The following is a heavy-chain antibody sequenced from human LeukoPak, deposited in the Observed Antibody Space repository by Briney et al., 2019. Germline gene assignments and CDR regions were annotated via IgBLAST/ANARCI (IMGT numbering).Heavy chain of an antibody. CDR1: GHTFTSYD. J-gene: IGHJ4*02. CDR3: ARLYSSGPDFGD. V-gene: IGHV1-8*01. CDR2: MNPNSGNT. Sequence: ASVKVSCKASGHTFTSYDINWVRQATGQGLEWMGWMNPNSGNTGYAQKFQGRVTMTRNTSISTAHMELSSLRSEDTAVYYCARLYSSGPDFGDWGQGTLVTVSS. D-gene: IGHD6-19*01.